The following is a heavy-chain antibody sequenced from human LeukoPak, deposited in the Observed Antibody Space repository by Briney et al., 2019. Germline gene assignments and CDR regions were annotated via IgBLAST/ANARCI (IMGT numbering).Heavy chain of an antibody. J-gene: IGHJ4*02. CDR1: GGSFSGYY. Sequence: SETLSLTCAVYGGSFSGYYWSWIRQPPGKGLEWIGEINHSGSNNYNPSLKSRVTISVDTSKNQFSLKLSSVTAADTAVYYCARVAGQQWLVRPFDYWGQGTLVTVSS. D-gene: IGHD6-19*01. V-gene: IGHV4-34*01. CDR3: ARVAGQQWLVRPFDY. CDR2: INHSGSN.